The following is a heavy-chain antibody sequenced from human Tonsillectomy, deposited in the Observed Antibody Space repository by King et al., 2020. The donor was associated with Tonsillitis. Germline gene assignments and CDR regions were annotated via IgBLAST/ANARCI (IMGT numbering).Heavy chain of an antibody. D-gene: IGHD6-13*01. CDR1: GFTFSSYA. J-gene: IGHJ4*02. V-gene: IGHV3-30*04. CDR2: ISYDGINK. Sequence: VQLVESGGGVVQPGRSLRLSCAASGFTFSSYAMHWVRQAPGKGLEWVAVISYDGINKYYADSVKGRFTISRDNSKNTLSLQMNSLRAEDTAVYYCAGDSSSWSEKEIFVYCGQGTLVTVSS. CDR3: AGDSSSWSEKEIFVY.